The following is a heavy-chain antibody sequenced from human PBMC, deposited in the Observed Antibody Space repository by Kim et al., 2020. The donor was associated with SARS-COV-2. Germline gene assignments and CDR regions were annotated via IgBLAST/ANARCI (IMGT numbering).Heavy chain of an antibody. D-gene: IGHD3-3*01. J-gene: IGHJ4*02. Sequence: SETLSLTCTVSGGSISSGGYYWSWIRQHPGKGLEWIGYIYYSGSTYDNPSLKSRVTISVDTSENQFSLKLSSVTAADTAVYYCARASSTTIFGVVIIGHFDYWGQGTLVTVSS. V-gene: IGHV4-31*03. CDR2: IYYSGST. CDR1: GGSISSGGYY. CDR3: ARASSTTIFGVVIIGHFDY.